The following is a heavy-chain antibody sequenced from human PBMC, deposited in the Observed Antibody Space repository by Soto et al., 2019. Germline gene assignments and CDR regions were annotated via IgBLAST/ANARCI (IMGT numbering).Heavy chain of an antibody. V-gene: IGHV5-51*01. Sequence: PXESLKISFKCSAYRFTSYWIGLVRRLPGKGLEWMGIIYPWYSNTRYSPSFQGQASISADKSIRTAYLQWSRLKASDTAMYYCATTLLDYCSGGSCHNCFDPWGQGTLVTVSS. CDR1: AYRFTSYW. J-gene: IGHJ5*02. CDR3: ATTLLDYCSGGSCHNCFDP. CDR2: IYPWYSNT. D-gene: IGHD2-15*01.